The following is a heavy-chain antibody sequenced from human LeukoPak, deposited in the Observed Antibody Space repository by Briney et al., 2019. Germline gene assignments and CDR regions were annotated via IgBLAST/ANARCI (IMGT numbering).Heavy chain of an antibody. CDR3: ARGPYYYDSSGYYYVPVQQDFDY. J-gene: IGHJ4*02. CDR1: GFTFSNYA. V-gene: IGHV3-30*04. CDR2: ISYDGSNK. Sequence: PGGSLRLSWAASGFTFSNYAMHWVRQAPGKGLEWVAVISYDGSNKYYPDSVKGRFTISRDNSKNTLYLQMNSLRAEDTAVYYCARGPYYYDSSGYYYVPVQQDFDYWGQGTLVTVSS. D-gene: IGHD3-22*01.